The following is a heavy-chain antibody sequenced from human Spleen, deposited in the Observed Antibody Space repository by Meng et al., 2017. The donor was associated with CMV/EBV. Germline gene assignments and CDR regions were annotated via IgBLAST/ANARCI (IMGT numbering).Heavy chain of an antibody. CDR1: GFTFSDYY. Sequence: ASGFTFSDYYMTWIRQAPGKGLEWVSYISNYGATTHYADSARGRFTISRDNAKNTLYLQMNSLGPEDTAVYYCARRQIHNYGLCFDYWGQGSLVTVSS. J-gene: IGHJ4*02. CDR3: ARRQIHNYGLCFDY. D-gene: IGHD5-24*01. CDR2: ISNYGATT. V-gene: IGHV3-11*01.